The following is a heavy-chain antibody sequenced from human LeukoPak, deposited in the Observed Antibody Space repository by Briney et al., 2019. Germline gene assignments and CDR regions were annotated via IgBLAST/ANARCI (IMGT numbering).Heavy chain of an antibody. CDR2: ISGSGGST. V-gene: IGHV3-23*01. Sequence: GGSLRLSCAASGFTFSSYAMSWVRQAPGKGLEWVSAISGSGGSTYYADSLEGRFTISRDNSKNTLYLQMTSLKAEDTAVYYCATGGSGYYRGDYWGQGALVTVSS. J-gene: IGHJ4*02. CDR3: ATGGSGYYRGDY. D-gene: IGHD3-3*01. CDR1: GFTFSSYA.